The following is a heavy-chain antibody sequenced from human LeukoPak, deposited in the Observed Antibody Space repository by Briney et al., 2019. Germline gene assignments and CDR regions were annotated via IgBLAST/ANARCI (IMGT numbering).Heavy chain of an antibody. CDR1: GFTFSSYA. CDR2: ISYDGSNK. V-gene: IGHV3-30-3*01. J-gene: IGHJ3*02. Sequence: GRSLRLSCAASGFTFSSYAMHWVRQAPGKGLEWVAVISYDGSNKNYADSVKGRFTISRDNSKNTLYLQMNSLRAEDTAVYYCARGYSRAAFDIWGQGTVVAVSS. D-gene: IGHD2-15*01. CDR3: ARGYSRAAFDI.